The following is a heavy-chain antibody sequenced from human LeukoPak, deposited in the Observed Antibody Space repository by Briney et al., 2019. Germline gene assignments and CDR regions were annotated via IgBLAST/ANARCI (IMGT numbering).Heavy chain of an antibody. V-gene: IGHV5-51*01. CDR1: GYSFPNYW. J-gene: IGHJ5*02. CDR3: ARGPYAYPSSNTVGSYNWCDP. CDR2: IYPGDSHT. D-gene: IGHD6-6*01. Sequence: ESLKISCKGSGYSFPNYWIGWVRQMPGKGLEWMGIIYPGDSHTRYSPSFQDQVTISVDKSISTAYLQWSSLKASDTAMYYCARGPYAYPSSNTVGSYNWCDPWGQGSRVTVSA.